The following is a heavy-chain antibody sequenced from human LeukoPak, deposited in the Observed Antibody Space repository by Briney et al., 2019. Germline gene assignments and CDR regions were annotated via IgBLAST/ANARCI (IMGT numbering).Heavy chain of an antibody. J-gene: IGHJ4*02. CDR1: GFTFSSYG. Sequence: GRSLRLSCAASGFTFSSYGMHWVRQAPGKGLEWVAVIWYDGSNKYYADSVKGRFTISRDNSKNTLYLQMNSLRAEDTAVYYCALEGGAAAGSGFDYWGQGTLVTVSS. CDR2: IWYDGSNK. D-gene: IGHD6-13*01. V-gene: IGHV3-33*01. CDR3: ALEGGAAAGSGFDY.